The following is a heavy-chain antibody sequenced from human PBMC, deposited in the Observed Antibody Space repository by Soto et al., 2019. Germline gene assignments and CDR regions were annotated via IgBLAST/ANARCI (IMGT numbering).Heavy chain of an antibody. CDR3: AREGYNFGPFDY. J-gene: IGHJ4*02. V-gene: IGHV4-59*01. D-gene: IGHD5-18*01. CDR1: GGTISSYN. Sequence: SDTLSLIYTDSGGTISSYNWGWIRRPPGMGLEWIASISYSGTTNYNSSLKSRVTISIDTSKNQFSLKFNSVTAADTAVYYCAREGYNFGPFDYWGQGALVT. CDR2: ISYSGTT.